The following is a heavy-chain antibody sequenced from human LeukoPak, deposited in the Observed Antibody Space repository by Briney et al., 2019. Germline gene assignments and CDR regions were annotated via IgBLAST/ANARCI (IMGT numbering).Heavy chain of an antibody. CDR2: LNSDETSA. CDR3: ARAPPTFLTHRFDP. Sequence: GGSLRLSCVISGFSFRNYWMHWVRQAPGRGLVWVSRLNSDETSATYADSAKGRFTISRDTAKNTLYLDMNSLRVEDTAVYYCARAPPTFLTHRFDPWGQGTLVTVSS. V-gene: IGHV3-74*03. CDR1: GFSFRNYW. D-gene: IGHD4/OR15-4a*01. J-gene: IGHJ5*02.